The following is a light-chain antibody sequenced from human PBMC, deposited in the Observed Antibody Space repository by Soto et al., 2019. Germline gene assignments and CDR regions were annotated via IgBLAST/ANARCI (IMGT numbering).Light chain of an antibody. CDR3: SSFTNSRAYV. V-gene: IGLV2-14*01. CDR2: EVG. Sequence: QSVLSQPASVSWSPGQSITISCTGTSSDVGTYNYVSWYQQHPGKAPKLMIYEVGNRPSGVSNRFSGSKSGNTASLTISGLQAEDEADYYCSSFTNSRAYVFGTGTKVTVL. J-gene: IGLJ1*01. CDR1: SSDVGTYNY.